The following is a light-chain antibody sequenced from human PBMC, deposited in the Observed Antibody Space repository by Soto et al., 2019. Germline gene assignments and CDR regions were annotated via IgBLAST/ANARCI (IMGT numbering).Light chain of an antibody. Sequence: QSVLTQPASVSGSPGQSITISCTGTSSDVGGYNYVSWYQQHPGKAPKLMIYEVSNRPSRVSNRFSGSKSGNTASLTISGLQAEDEAVYYCSSYTRSSTPYVYGTGTKVTVL. CDR2: EVS. CDR1: SSDVGGYNY. J-gene: IGLJ1*01. V-gene: IGLV2-14*01. CDR3: SSYTRSSTPYV.